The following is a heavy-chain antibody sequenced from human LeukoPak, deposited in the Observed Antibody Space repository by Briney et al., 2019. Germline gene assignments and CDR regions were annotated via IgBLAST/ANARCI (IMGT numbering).Heavy chain of an antibody. Sequence: GGSLRLSCAASGLTFSSYAMSWVRQAPGKGLEWVSAISGSGGSTYYADSVKGRFTISRDNSKNTLYLQMNSLRAEDTAVYYCAKDESPGGYCSSTSCHTLDYWGQGTLVTVSS. CDR1: GLTFSSYA. V-gene: IGHV3-23*01. J-gene: IGHJ4*02. CDR3: AKDESPGGYCSSTSCHTLDY. D-gene: IGHD2-2*02. CDR2: ISGSGGST.